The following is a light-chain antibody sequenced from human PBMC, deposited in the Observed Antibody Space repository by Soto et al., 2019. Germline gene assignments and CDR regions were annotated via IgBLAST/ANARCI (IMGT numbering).Light chain of an antibody. CDR1: QSVSSDY. J-gene: IGKJ4*01. Sequence: EIVLTQSPGTLSLSPGERATLSCRASQSVSSDYLAWYQQKPGQAPRLLIYAASSRATGIPDRFSGSGSGKHFTLTISRLEPEDFAVYYCQQYGSSPRLTFGGGTKVEI. CDR2: AAS. V-gene: IGKV3-20*01. CDR3: QQYGSSPRLT.